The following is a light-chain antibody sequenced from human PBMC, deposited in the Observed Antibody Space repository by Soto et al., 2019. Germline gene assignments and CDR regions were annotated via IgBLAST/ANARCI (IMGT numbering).Light chain of an antibody. Sequence: QSALTQPPSVSGSPGQSVTISCTGTSSDIGSYNRVSWYQQPPGAAPKLMICEVNNRPSGVPERFSGSKSGNTASLTIFGLQAEDEADYNCSSFTTSDTYVFGTGTKVTVL. J-gene: IGLJ1*01. CDR3: SSFTTSDTYV. V-gene: IGLV2-18*02. CDR2: EVN. CDR1: SSDIGSYNR.